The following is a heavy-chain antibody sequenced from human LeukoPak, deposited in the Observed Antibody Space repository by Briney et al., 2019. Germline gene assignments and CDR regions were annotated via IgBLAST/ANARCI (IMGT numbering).Heavy chain of an antibody. CDR3: ARGGGIVGATAHLNWFDP. CDR1: GFTFDDYA. D-gene: IGHD1-26*01. J-gene: IGHJ5*02. Sequence: QPGRSLRLSCAASGFTFDDYAMHWVRQAPGKGLEWVSGISWNSGSIGYADSVKGRFTISRDNAKNSLYLQMNSLRAEDTAVYYCARGGGIVGATAHLNWFDPWGQGTLVTVSS. CDR2: ISWNSGSI. V-gene: IGHV3-9*01.